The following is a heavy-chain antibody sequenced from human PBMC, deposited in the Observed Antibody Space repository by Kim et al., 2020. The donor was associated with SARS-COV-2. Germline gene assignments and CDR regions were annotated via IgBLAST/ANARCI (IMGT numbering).Heavy chain of an antibody. Sequence: SLRLSCAASGFTFSSYAMHWVRQAPGKGLEWVAVISYDGSNKYYADSVKGRFTISRDNSKNTLYLQMNSLRAEDTAVYYCARSTGDGMDVWGQGTTVTVSS. CDR1: GFTFSSYA. V-gene: IGHV3-30*04. CDR3: ARSTGDGMDV. J-gene: IGHJ6*02. CDR2: ISYDGSNK. D-gene: IGHD4-17*01.